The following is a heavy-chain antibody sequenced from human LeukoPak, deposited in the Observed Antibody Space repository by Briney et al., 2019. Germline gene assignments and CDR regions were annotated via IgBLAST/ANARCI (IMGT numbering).Heavy chain of an antibody. CDR2: IYSASDYT. CDR3: ARDYAGSYHPFDS. Sequence: PGGSLRLSCAASGFDFNNFRMNWVRQAPGKGLEWVSSIYSASDYTYYADAVKGRFTVSRDNAQSSLFLQMSSLKAEETAVYYCARDYAGSYHPFDSWGQGTLVTVSS. J-gene: IGHJ4*02. CDR1: GFDFNNFR. D-gene: IGHD3-10*01. V-gene: IGHV3-21*06.